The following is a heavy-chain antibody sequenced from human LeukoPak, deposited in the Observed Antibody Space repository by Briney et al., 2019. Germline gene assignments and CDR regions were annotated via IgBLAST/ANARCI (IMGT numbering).Heavy chain of an antibody. J-gene: IGHJ4*02. CDR2: TTSSGGTT. Sequence: GGSLRLSCAASGFTFSGYAMSWVRQAPGEGLEWVSGTTSSGGTTYYADSVKGRLTISRDNSKSTPYLEMNSLKAEDTAVYYCATYGSGANYRRAFDYWGQGALVTVSS. CDR3: ATYGSGANYRRAFDY. D-gene: IGHD3-10*01. CDR1: GFTFSGYA. V-gene: IGHV3-23*01.